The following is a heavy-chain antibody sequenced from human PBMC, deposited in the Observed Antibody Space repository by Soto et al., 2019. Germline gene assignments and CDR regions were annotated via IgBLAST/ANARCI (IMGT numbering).Heavy chain of an antibody. V-gene: IGHV1-3*01. Sequence: ASVKVSCKASGYTFTSYAMHWVRQAPGQRLEWMGWINAGNGNTKYSQKFQGRVTITRDTSASTAYMELSSLRSEDTAVYYCARVYDFWNSCPPYRGQGTLVTVSS. CDR1: GYTFTSYA. CDR3: ARVYDFWNSCPPY. J-gene: IGHJ4*02. CDR2: INAGNGNT. D-gene: IGHD3-3*01.